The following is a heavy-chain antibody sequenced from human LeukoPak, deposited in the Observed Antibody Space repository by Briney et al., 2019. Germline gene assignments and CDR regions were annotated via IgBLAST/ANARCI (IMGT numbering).Heavy chain of an antibody. CDR3: ARVGPQYYYDSGNYAFDI. CDR1: GGSISSYY. J-gene: IGHJ3*02. Sequence: ASETLSLTCTVSGGSISSYYWSWIRQPPGKGLEWIGYIYYSGSTNYNPSLKSRVTISVDTSKNQFSLKLSSVTAADTAVYYCARVGPQYYYDSGNYAFDIWGQGTVVTVSS. D-gene: IGHD3-10*01. V-gene: IGHV4-59*01. CDR2: IYYSGST.